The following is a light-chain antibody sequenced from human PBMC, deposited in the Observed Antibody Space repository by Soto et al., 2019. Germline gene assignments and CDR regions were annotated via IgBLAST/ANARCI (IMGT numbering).Light chain of an antibody. V-gene: IGKV3-11*01. CDR3: QQRSNWPPYT. Sequence: EIVLTQSPATLSLSPGERATLSCRASQSVSTYLAWYQQKPGQAPRLLIYDASNRATGIPARFSGSGSGTDFTRTFSSLEPEDFAVDYCQQRSNWPPYTFGQGTKLEIK. CDR1: QSVSTY. J-gene: IGKJ2*01. CDR2: DAS.